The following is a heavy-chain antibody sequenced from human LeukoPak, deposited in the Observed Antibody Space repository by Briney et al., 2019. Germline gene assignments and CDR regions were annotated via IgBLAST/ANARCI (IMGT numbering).Heavy chain of an antibody. Sequence: SVKVSCKASGGTFSSYAISWVRQAPGQGLEWMGRIIPIFGTANYAQKFQGRVTITTDESTSTAYMELSSLRSEDTAVYYCARGNSYGESLDYWGQGTQVTVSS. CDR1: GGTFSSYA. V-gene: IGHV1-69*05. D-gene: IGHD5-18*01. CDR2: IIPIFGTA. J-gene: IGHJ4*02. CDR3: ARGNSYGESLDY.